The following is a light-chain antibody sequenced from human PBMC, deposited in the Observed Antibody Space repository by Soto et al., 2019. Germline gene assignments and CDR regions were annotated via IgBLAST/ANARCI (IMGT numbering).Light chain of an antibody. CDR1: QRLTTTY. Sequence: EIVLTQSPGTLSLSPGESATVSCTASQRLTTTYVAWYQQRPGQAPRLLIYDASSRATGIPGRFSGSGSGTEFTLSISRLEPEDFAVYYCQRYGGSPGTFGQGTKVEIK. J-gene: IGKJ1*01. CDR3: QRYGGSPGT. CDR2: DAS. V-gene: IGKV3-20*01.